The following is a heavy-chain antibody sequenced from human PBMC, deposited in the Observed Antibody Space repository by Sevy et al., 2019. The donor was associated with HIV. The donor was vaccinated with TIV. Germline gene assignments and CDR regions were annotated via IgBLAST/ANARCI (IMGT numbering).Heavy chain of an antibody. J-gene: IGHJ4*02. CDR2: INPDSGDT. CDR3: ATAGTNGYNYFDY. CDR1: GYTFTDYY. V-gene: IGHV1-2*04. D-gene: IGHD1-1*01. Sequence: ASVKVSCKASGYTFTDYYMHWVRQAPGQGLEWMGWINPDSGDTIYAQKFQGWVTMTRDTSIITAYMELTRLNSDDTAVYFCATAGTNGYNYFDYWGQRTLVTVSS.